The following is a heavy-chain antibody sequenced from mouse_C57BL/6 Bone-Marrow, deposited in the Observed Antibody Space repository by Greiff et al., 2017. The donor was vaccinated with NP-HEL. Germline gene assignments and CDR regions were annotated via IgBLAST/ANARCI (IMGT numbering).Heavy chain of an antibody. Sequence: VQLQQSGAELVRPGTSVKVSCKASGYAFTNYLIEWVKQRPGQGLEWIGVINPGSGGTNYNEKFKGKATLTADQHSSTAYMQLSILTSEDSAVYFCARHGSSWYFDVWGTGTTVTVAS. D-gene: IGHD1-1*01. J-gene: IGHJ1*03. CDR2: INPGSGGT. CDR1: GYAFTNYL. CDR3: ARHGSSWYFDV. V-gene: IGHV1-54*01.